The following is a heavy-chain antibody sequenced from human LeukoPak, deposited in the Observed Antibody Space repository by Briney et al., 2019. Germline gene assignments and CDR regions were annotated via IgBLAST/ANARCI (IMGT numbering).Heavy chain of an antibody. CDR2: IRGSADNT. V-gene: IGHV3-23*01. Sequence: GSLILSCAASGFTFSDYSMNWVRRAPGKGLEWVSTIRGSADNTHYAASVKGRFTISRDNSKNTLYLQMNSLMADDTAVYYCGGAKFYYYGMDVWGQGTTVTVSS. D-gene: IGHD1-26*01. J-gene: IGHJ6*02. CDR1: GFTFSDYS. CDR3: GGAKFYYYGMDV.